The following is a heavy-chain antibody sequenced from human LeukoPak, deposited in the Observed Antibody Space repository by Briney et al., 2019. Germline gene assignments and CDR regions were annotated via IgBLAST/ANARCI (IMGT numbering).Heavy chain of an antibody. CDR3: ARLTSTGTLGWWFDP. CDR1: GGSISSSNW. D-gene: IGHD1-1*01. Sequence: SGTLSLTCAVSGGSISSSNWWSWVRPPPGKGLEWIGEIYHSGSTNYNPSLKSRVTISVDKSKNQFSLKLSSVTAADTAVYYCARLTSTGTLGWWFDPWGQGTLVTVSS. V-gene: IGHV4-4*02. CDR2: IYHSGST. J-gene: IGHJ5*02.